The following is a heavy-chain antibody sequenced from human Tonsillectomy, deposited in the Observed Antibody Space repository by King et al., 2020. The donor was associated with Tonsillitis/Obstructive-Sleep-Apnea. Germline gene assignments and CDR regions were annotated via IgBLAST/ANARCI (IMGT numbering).Heavy chain of an antibody. CDR3: ARDPYTGMVTVGGAFDI. CDR1: GFTFSSYW. CDR2: IKQDGSEK. Sequence: VQLVESGGGLVQPGGSLRLSCAASGFTFSSYWMSWVRQAPGKGLEWVSNIKQDGSEKYYVDSVKGRFTISRDNAKNSLYLQMNSLRAEDTAVYYCARDPYTGMVTVGGAFDIWGQGTMVTVSS. J-gene: IGHJ3*02. V-gene: IGHV3-7*04. D-gene: IGHD5-18*01.